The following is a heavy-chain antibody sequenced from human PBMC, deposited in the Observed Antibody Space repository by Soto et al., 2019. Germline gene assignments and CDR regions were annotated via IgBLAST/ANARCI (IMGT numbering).Heavy chain of an antibody. D-gene: IGHD7-27*01. CDR1: GGSFSGYY. CDR2: INHSGST. CDR3: ARDLGSRTGRGMDV. J-gene: IGHJ6*01. V-gene: IGHV4-34*01. Sequence: SETLSLTCAVYGGSFSGYYWSWIRQPPGKGLEWIGEINHSGSTNYNPSLKSRVTISVDTSKNQFSLKLSSVTAADTAVYYCARDLGSRTGRGMDVWGQGTTVTVSS.